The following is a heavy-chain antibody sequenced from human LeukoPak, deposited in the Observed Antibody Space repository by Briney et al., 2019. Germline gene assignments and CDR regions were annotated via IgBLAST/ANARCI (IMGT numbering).Heavy chain of an antibody. Sequence: GGSLRLSCAASGFNFDQYAMFWVRQAPGKGLEWVTGITWNSGTIAYADSVKGRFTISSDNAKSSLYLQMNSLRSEDTALYYCVRSVGSDWGHFDFRGQGTLATVSS. CDR1: GFNFDQYA. V-gene: IGHV3-9*01. CDR2: ITWNSGTI. CDR3: VRSVGSDWGHFDF. J-gene: IGHJ4*02. D-gene: IGHD7-27*01.